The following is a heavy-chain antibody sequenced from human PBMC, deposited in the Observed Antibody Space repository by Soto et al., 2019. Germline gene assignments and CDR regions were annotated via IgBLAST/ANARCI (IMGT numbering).Heavy chain of an antibody. CDR2: IIPIFNTA. D-gene: IGHD4-4*01. J-gene: IGHJ6*02. V-gene: IGHV1-69*01. CDR1: GDTLSNYA. Sequence: QVQLVQSAAEVKKPGSSVKVSCKASGDTLSNYAFTWVRQAPGQGLEWMGGIIPIFNTANYAQKFQGRVTITADESTSTGYMAVNSRRSEDTAVYDCARDRPTDYIGNYNNGMDVWGQGTTVTVSS. CDR3: ARDRPTDYIGNYNNGMDV.